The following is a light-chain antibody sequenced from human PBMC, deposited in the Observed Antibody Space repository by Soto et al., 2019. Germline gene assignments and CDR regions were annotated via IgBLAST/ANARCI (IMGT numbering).Light chain of an antibody. V-gene: IGLV2-23*02. CDR3: CSYAGSSTFPYV. Sequence: QSALTQPASVSGSPGQSITISCTGTSSDVGSYNLVSWYQQHPGKAPNLMIYEVSKRPSGVSNRFSGSKSGNTASLTISGLQAEDEADYYCCSYAGSSTFPYVFGTGTKLTVL. CDR1: SSDVGSYNL. CDR2: EVS. J-gene: IGLJ1*01.